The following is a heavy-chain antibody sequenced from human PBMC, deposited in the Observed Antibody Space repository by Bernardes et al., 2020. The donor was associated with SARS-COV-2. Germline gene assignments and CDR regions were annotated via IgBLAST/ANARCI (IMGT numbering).Heavy chain of an antibody. CDR2: ITSSSSHK. CDR1: GFSFSTYS. J-gene: IGHJ4*02. Sequence: GGSLRLSCVASGFSFSTYSMNWVRQAPGKGLEWVSSITSSSSHKYHADSVKGRFAISRDNAKNSLFLQMDSLRAEDTAVYYCARAIYGDRAENYWGQGTLVIVSS. CDR3: ARAIYGDRAENY. D-gene: IGHD4-17*01. V-gene: IGHV3-21*01.